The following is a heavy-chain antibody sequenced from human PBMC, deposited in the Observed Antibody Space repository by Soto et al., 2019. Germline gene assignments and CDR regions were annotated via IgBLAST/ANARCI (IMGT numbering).Heavy chain of an antibody. CDR2: ISPLKGRT. V-gene: IGHV1-18*04. CDR3: AMDYGDRPAYFKH. CDR1: GYTFTSYG. J-gene: IGHJ1*01. D-gene: IGHD4-17*01. Sequence: QVQLVQSGPDLKRPGASMKVSCKASGYTFTSYGIIWGRQAPGQGREWMAWISPLKGRTQYSQKAQGRVTLSTDTSSNTDYMEMTTLRVDYTAVYYCAMDYGDRPAYFKHWGQGTLVTVS.